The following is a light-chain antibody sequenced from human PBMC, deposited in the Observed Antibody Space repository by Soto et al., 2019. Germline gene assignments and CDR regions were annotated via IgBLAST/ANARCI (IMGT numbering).Light chain of an antibody. J-gene: IGKJ4*01. V-gene: IGKV3-11*01. CDR1: QSVSSY. Sequence: EVVLTQSPATLSLSPGERATLSCRASQSVSSYLAWYQQKPGQAPRLLIYDASNRAAGIPARFSGSGSGTDFTLTISSLEPEDFAVYYCQHRANWPLTFGGGTKVEIK. CDR3: QHRANWPLT. CDR2: DAS.